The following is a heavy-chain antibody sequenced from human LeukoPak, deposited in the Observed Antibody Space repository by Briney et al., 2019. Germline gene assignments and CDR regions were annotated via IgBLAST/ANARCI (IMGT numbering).Heavy chain of an antibody. CDR1: GGSFSGYY. V-gene: IGHV4-34*01. CDR3: ASGSSSFPFDY. Sequence: SETLSLTCAVYGGSFSGYYWSWIRQPPGKGLEWIGEINHSGSTNYNPSLKSRVTISVDTSKNQFSLKLSSVTAADTAVYYCASGSSSFPFDYWGQGTLVTVSS. CDR2: INHSGST. J-gene: IGHJ4*02. D-gene: IGHD6-6*01.